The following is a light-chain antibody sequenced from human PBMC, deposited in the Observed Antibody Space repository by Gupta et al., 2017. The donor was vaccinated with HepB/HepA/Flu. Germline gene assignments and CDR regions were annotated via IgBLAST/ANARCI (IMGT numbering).Light chain of an antibody. CDR3: QQSFSNPMHT. V-gene: IGKV1-39*01. CDR1: QSITTS. CDR2: AAS. Sequence: DIQMTQSPSSMSASVGDRVSITCRASQSITTSLNWYQHKAGQSPKLLIYAASTWQSGVTSRFSGTGCGRHFTLTITSRQPEDIATYYCQQSFSNPMHTFGQGTKLEIK. J-gene: IGKJ2*01.